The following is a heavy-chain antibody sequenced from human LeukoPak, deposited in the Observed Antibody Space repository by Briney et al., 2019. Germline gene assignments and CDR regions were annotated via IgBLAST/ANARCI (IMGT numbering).Heavy chain of an antibody. Sequence: GGPLRLSCAASGFTFSSYWMIWVRQAPGKGLEWVANIKQDGSQKNYVDSVKGRFTISRDNAKNSLYLQLNSLTAADTAVYFCATVSAAGTGFSDHWGQGTLVTVSS. CDR2: IKQDGSQK. J-gene: IGHJ4*02. D-gene: IGHD6-13*01. CDR3: ATVSAAGTGFSDH. V-gene: IGHV3-7*05. CDR1: GFTFSSYW.